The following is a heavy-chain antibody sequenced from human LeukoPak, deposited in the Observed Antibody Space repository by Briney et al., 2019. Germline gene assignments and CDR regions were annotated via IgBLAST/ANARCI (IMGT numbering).Heavy chain of an antibody. Sequence: PGGSLRLSCAASGFTFSSYATSWVRQAPGKGLEWVSAISGSGGSTYYADSVKGRFTISRDNSKNTLYLQMNSLRAEDTAVYYCAKPPRSGYSSSLFDYWGQGTLVTVSS. CDR1: GFTFSSYA. CDR3: AKPPRSGYSSSLFDY. J-gene: IGHJ4*02. D-gene: IGHD6-6*01. CDR2: ISGSGGST. V-gene: IGHV3-23*01.